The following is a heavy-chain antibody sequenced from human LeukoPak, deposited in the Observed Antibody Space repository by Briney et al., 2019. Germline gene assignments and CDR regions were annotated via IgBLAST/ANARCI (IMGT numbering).Heavy chain of an antibody. CDR2: IDAGNGNT. J-gene: IGHJ6*02. CDR3: ARDGGSFSYNMDV. Sequence: GASVKVSCKASGYTFTNHAMHWVRQAPGQGLEWMGWIDAGNGNTEYSQKFQGRVTMTTDTSTSTAYMELSSLRSEDTAVYFCARDGGSFSYNMDVWGQGTTVTVSS. D-gene: IGHD1-26*01. CDR1: GYTFTNHA. V-gene: IGHV1-3*01.